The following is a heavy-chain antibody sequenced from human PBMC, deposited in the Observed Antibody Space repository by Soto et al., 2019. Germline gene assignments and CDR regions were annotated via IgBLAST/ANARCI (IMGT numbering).Heavy chain of an antibody. J-gene: IGHJ5*02. Sequence: EVPLVESGGGLVQPGGSLRLSCAASGFTFSSYDMHWVRQATGKGLEWVSAIGKSGDTYYSDSVKGRFTISRENAKNSLYLQMDSLRAGDTAVYYCARGRYGSVSQHTHNWFDPWGQGTLVTVSS. V-gene: IGHV3-13*04. CDR2: IGKSGDT. D-gene: IGHD3-10*01. CDR1: GFTFSSYD. CDR3: ARGRYGSVSQHTHNWFDP.